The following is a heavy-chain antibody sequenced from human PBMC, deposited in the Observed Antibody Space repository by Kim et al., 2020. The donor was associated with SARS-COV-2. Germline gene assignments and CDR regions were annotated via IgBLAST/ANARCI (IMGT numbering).Heavy chain of an antibody. CDR3: ARGIVGATTFEAFDI. V-gene: IGHV4-39*07. J-gene: IGHJ3*02. Sequence: PSLKSRVTISVDTSKNQFSLKLSSVTAADTAVYYCARGIVGATTFEAFDIWGQGTMVTVSS. D-gene: IGHD1-26*01.